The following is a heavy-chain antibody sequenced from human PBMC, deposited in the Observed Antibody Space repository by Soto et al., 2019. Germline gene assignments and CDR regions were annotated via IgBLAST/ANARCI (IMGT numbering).Heavy chain of an antibody. D-gene: IGHD3-10*01. J-gene: IGHJ5*02. CDR2: IIPIFGTA. CDR3: ARDSGVMVRGVIGWFDP. V-gene: IGHV1-69*01. Sequence: QVQLVQSGAEVKKPGSSVKVSCKASGGTFSSYAISWVRQAPGQGLEWMGGIIPIFGTAHYAQKFQGRVTITADESTSTAYMELSSLRSEDTAVYYCARDSGVMVRGVIGWFDPWGQGTLVTVSS. CDR1: GGTFSSYA.